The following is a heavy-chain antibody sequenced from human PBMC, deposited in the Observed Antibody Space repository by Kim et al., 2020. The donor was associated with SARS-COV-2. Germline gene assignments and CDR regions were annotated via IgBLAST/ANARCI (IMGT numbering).Heavy chain of an antibody. V-gene: IGHV1-3*01. CDR3: AREPNYDFWSGYFDP. J-gene: IGHJ5*02. D-gene: IGHD3-3*01. Sequence: SQKFQGRVTITRDTSASTAYMELSSLRSEDTAVYYCAREPNYDFWSGYFDPWGQGTLVTVSS.